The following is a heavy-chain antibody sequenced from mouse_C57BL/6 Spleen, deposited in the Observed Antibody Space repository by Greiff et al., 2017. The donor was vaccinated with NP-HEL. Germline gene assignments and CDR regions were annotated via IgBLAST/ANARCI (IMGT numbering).Heavy chain of an antibody. CDR3: ARWGYDKYFDV. J-gene: IGHJ1*03. CDR2: INPSIGGT. D-gene: IGHD2-2*01. V-gene: IGHV1-42*01. Sequence: VQLQQSGPELVKPGASVKISCKASGYSFTGYYMNWVKQSPEKSLRWIGEINPSIGGTTYNQKFRAKATLPVDKSSSTAYMQLKSLTSEDSAVYYCARWGYDKYFDVWGTGTTVTVSS. CDR1: GYSFTGYY.